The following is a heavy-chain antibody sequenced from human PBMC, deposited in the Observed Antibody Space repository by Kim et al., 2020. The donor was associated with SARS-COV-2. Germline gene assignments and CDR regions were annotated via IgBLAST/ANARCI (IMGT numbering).Heavy chain of an antibody. V-gene: IGHV4-30-2*01. J-gene: IGHJ3*02. CDR3: ARRSSSLGAFDI. CDR1: GGSISSGGYS. CDR2: IYHSGST. Sequence: SETLSLTCAVSGGSISSGGYSWSWIRQPPGKGLEWIGYIYHSGSTYYNPSLKSRVTISVDRSKNQFSLKLSSVTAADTAVYYCARRSSSLGAFDIWGQGTMVTVSS. D-gene: IGHD6-13*01.